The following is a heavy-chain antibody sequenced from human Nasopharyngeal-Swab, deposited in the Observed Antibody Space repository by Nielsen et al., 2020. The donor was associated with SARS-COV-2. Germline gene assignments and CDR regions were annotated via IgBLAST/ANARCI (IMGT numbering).Heavy chain of an antibody. CDR2: INHSGST. V-gene: IGHV4-34*01. CDR1: GGSFSGYY. D-gene: IGHD4-17*01. J-gene: IGHJ2*01. Sequence: SETLSLTCAVYGGSFSGYYWSWIRQPPGKGLEWIGEINHSGSTNYNQSLKSRVTISVDTSKNQFSLKLNSVTAADTAVYYCARASTVTTFFDLWGRGTLVTVSS. CDR3: ARASTVTTFFDL.